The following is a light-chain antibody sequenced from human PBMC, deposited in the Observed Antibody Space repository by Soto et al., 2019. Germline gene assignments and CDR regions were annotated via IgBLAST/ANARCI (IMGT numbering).Light chain of an antibody. CDR2: GAS. Sequence: EIVMTQSPATLSVSPGERVTLSCRASQSVRSNLAGYQQKPGQAPRLLIYGASTRATGLPARFSGSGSGTDFTLTISSLQSEDFAVYYCQQYNTWPPITFGQGTRLEIK. CDR1: QSVRSN. J-gene: IGKJ5*01. V-gene: IGKV3-15*01. CDR3: QQYNTWPPIT.